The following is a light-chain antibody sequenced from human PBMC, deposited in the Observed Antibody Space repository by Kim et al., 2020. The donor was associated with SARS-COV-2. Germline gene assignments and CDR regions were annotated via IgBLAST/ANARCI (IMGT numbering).Light chain of an antibody. Sequence: EIVLTQSPGTLSLSPGERATLSCRASQSVSSSYLAWYQQKPGQAPRLLIYGASSRATGIPDRFSGSGSGTDFTLTISRLEPEDFAVYYWQQYGRSPQTFGRGTKLEI. J-gene: IGKJ2*01. CDR2: GAS. V-gene: IGKV3-20*01. CDR1: QSVSSSY. CDR3: QQYGRSPQT.